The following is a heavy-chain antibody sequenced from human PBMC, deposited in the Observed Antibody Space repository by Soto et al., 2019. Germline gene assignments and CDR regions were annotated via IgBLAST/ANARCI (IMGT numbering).Heavy chain of an antibody. Sequence: PGGSLRLSCAASGFTFSSYSMNWVRQAPGKGLEWVSSISSSSSYIYYADSVKGRYTISRDNAKNSLYLQMNSLRAEDTAVYYCARDTSGYYTPFPSGGMDVWGQGTTVTVSS. J-gene: IGHJ6*02. V-gene: IGHV3-21*01. CDR3: ARDTSGYYTPFPSGGMDV. D-gene: IGHD3-3*01. CDR2: ISSSSSYI. CDR1: GFTFSSYS.